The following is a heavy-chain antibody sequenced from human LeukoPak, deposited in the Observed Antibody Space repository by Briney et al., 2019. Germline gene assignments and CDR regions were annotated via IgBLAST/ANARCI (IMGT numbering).Heavy chain of an antibody. V-gene: IGHV3-7*01. CDR2: IKTDGSEK. D-gene: IGHD2-8*02. J-gene: IGHJ5*02. CDR3: LRYCSGGVCPGWFDP. Sequence: GGSLRLSCAASGFIFSSYWMGWVRQAPGKGLEWVANIKTDGSEKYYVDSVKGRFTISRDNANNSLYLQMNSLRAEDTAVYYCLRYCSGGVCPGWFDPWGQGTLVTVSS. CDR1: GFIFSSYW.